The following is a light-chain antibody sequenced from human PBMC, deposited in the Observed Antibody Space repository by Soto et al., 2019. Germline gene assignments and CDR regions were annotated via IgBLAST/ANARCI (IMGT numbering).Light chain of an antibody. CDR3: QQYNSYSYT. CDR1: QSVRSW. CDR2: DAS. J-gene: IGKJ2*01. V-gene: IGKV1-5*01. Sequence: DIQMTQSPSTLSASVGDRVTITCRASQSVRSWLAWYQQKPGKAPNLLIYDASSLESGVPSRFSGSGSGTEFTHTISSLQPDEFATYYCQQYNSYSYTCGQGTKLEI.